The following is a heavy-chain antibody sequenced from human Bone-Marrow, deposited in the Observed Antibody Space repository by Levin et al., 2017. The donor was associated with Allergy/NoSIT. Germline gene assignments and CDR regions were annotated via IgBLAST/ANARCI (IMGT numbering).Heavy chain of an antibody. CDR3: VREYSSSPGFSYYHYYIDA. D-gene: IGHD4-11*01. V-gene: IGHV3-48*03. J-gene: IGHJ6*03. CDR1: GFTFSNYE. CDR2: ISSSGGTI. Sequence: GESLKISCAASGFTFSNYEMNWVRQAPGKGLEWVSYISSSGGTIYYADSVKGRFTISRDNAESSLFLQMNNLRAEDTAVYFCVREYSSSPGFSYYHYYIDAWGKGTTVTVSS.